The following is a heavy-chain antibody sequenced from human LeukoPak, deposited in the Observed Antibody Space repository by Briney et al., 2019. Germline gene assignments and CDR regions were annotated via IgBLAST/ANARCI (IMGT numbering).Heavy chain of an antibody. D-gene: IGHD3-10*01. CDR2: ISAHNGNT. V-gene: IGHV1-18*04. CDR1: GYTFTGYY. CDR3: ARGRGVYGSGSYYLI. J-gene: IGHJ4*02. Sequence: GASVKVSCKASGYTFTGYYMHWVRQAPGQGLEWMGWISAHNGNTNYAQELQGRVTMTTDTSTSTAYMELRSLRSDDTAVYYCARGRGVYGSGSYYLIWGQGTLVTVSS.